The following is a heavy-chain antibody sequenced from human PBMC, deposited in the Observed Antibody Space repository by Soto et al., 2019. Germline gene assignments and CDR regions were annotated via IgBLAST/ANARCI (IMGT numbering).Heavy chain of an antibody. V-gene: IGHV4-34*01. CDR2: INHSGST. D-gene: IGHD3-16*02. Sequence: QVQLQQWGAGLLKPSETLSLTCAVYGGSFSGYYWSWIRQPPGKGLEWIGEINHSGSTNYNPSLKSRVTISVDTSKDQFSLKRSSVTAADTAVYYCARESRAYIWGSYQVYFDYWGQGTLVTVSS. CDR3: ARESRAYIWGSYQVYFDY. CDR1: GGSFSGYY. J-gene: IGHJ4*02.